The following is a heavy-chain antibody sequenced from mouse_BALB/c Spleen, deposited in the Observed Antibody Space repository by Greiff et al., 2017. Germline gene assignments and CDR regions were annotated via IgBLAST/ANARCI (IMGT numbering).Heavy chain of an antibody. CDR3: ARGYDYYGSSYYFDY. CDR2: ISSGGST. Sequence: EVQLVESGGGLVKPGGSLKLSCAASGFTFSSYAMSWVRQTPEKRLEWVASISSGGSTYYPDSVKGRFTISRDNARNILYLQMSSLRSEDTAMYYCARGYDYYGSSYYFDYWGQGTTLTVSS. V-gene: IGHV5-6-5*01. J-gene: IGHJ2*01. D-gene: IGHD1-1*01. CDR1: GFTFSSYA.